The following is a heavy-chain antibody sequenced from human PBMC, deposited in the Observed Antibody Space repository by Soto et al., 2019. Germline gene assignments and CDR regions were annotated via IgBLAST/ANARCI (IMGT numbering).Heavy chain of an antibody. Sequence: PSQTLSLTCAISGDSVSSNSAAWNWIRQSPSRGLEWLGRTYYRSKWYNDYAVSVRSRITINPDTSKNQFSLQLNSVTPEDTAVYYCARDLEDWNYENYYYYYMDVWGKGTTVTVSS. CDR1: GDSVSSNSAA. V-gene: IGHV6-1*01. J-gene: IGHJ6*03. CDR2: TYYRSKWYN. CDR3: ARDLEDWNYENYYYYYMDV. D-gene: IGHD1-7*01.